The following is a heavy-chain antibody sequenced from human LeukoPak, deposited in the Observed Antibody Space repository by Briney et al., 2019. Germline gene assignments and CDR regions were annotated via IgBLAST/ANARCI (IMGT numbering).Heavy chain of an antibody. V-gene: IGHV4-31*03. J-gene: IGHJ3*02. CDR2: IYYSGYT. CDR3: ARQAKLYCSSTSCYLVDAFDI. CDR1: GGSISSGGFY. D-gene: IGHD2-2*01. Sequence: SETLSLTCSVSGGSISSGGFYWTWIRQHPGKGLEWIGYIYYSGYTYYNPSLKSRVTISVDTSKNQFSLKLSSVTAADTAVYYCARQAKLYCSSTSCYLVDAFDIWGQGTMVTVSS.